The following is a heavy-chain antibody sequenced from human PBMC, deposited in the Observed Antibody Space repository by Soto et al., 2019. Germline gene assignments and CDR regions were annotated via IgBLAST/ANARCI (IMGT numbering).Heavy chain of an antibody. CDR3: ARNQWLVRDYYYVMDV. V-gene: IGHV1-69*13. CDR2: IIPIFGTA. J-gene: IGHJ6*02. CDR1: GGTFSSYA. Sequence: SVKVSCKASGGTFSSYAISWVRQAPGQGLEWMGGIIPIFGTANYAQKFQGRVTITADESTSTAYMELSSLRSEDTVVYYCARNQWLVRDYYYVMDVWGQGTTVTVSS. D-gene: IGHD6-19*01.